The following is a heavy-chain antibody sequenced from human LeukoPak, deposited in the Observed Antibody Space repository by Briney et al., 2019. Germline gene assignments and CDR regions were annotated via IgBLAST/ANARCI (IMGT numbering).Heavy chain of an antibody. D-gene: IGHD6-13*01. V-gene: IGHV4-39*01. CDR3: ARRLAGTEDY. CDR1: GGSISSSSYY. CDR2: FYYSGST. J-gene: IGHJ4*02. Sequence: SETLSLTCPVSGGSISSSSYYWGWIRQPPGRGLEWIGSFYYSGSTYYNPSLRSRVTISVDTSKNQFSLRLSSVTATDTAVYYCARRLAGTEDYWGQGTLVTVSS.